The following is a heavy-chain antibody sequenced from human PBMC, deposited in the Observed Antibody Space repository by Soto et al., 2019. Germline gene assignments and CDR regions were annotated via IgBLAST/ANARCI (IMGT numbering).Heavy chain of an antibody. Sequence: ASVKASSKAPGYTFTSYCIGWVCQAPGQGLEWMGWINPYNGNTNYAQKVQGRVTMTTDTSTSTAYMELRSLRSDDTAVYYCARDLSYMNFDYWGQGTLVIVSS. CDR1: GYTFTSYC. V-gene: IGHV1-18*01. CDR2: INPYNGNT. J-gene: IGHJ4*02. D-gene: IGHD3-10*01. CDR3: ARDLSYMNFDY.